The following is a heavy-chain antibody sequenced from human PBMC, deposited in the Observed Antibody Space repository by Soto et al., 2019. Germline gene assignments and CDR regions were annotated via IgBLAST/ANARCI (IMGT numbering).Heavy chain of an antibody. CDR1: GFPFSSYA. CDR3: VKDQGKDGYYFDY. Sequence: PGGSLRLSCSASGFPFSSYAMHWVRQAPGKGLEYVSAISSNGGSTYYADSVKGRFTISRDNSKNTLYLQMSSLRAEDTAVYYCVKDQGKDGYYFDYWGQGTLVTVSS. J-gene: IGHJ4*02. V-gene: IGHV3-64D*08. CDR2: ISSNGGST.